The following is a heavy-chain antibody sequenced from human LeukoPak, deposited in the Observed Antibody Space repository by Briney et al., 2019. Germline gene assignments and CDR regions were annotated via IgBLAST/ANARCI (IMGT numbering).Heavy chain of an antibody. Sequence: SETLSLTCTVSGGSISSYYWSWIRQPAGKRLEWIGRIYSTGSTNYNPSLKSRVTMSVDTSKNQFSLKLRSVTAADTAVYYCAREVGYSGYADYFDCWGQGTLVTVSS. CDR3: AREVGYSGYADYFDC. V-gene: IGHV4-4*07. D-gene: IGHD5-12*01. CDR2: IYSTGST. CDR1: GGSISSYY. J-gene: IGHJ4*02.